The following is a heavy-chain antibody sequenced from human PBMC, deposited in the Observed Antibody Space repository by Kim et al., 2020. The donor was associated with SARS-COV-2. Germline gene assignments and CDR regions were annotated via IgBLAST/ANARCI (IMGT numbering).Heavy chain of an antibody. CDR3: AKGIAVAGAYYFDY. Sequence: NPSLKSRVTISVDTSKNQVSLKLSSVTAADTAVYYCAKGIAVAGAYYFDYWGQGTLVTVSS. D-gene: IGHD6-19*01. J-gene: IGHJ4*02. V-gene: IGHV4-39*01.